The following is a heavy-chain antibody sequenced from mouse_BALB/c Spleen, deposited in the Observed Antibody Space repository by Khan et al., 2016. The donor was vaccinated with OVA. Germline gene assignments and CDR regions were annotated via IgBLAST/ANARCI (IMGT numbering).Heavy chain of an antibody. CDR1: GYTFNSYY. V-gene: IGHV1S81*02. CDR3: TRSGYGSFAY. D-gene: IGHD2-10*02. J-gene: IGHJ3*01. CDR2: INPNNGGT. Sequence: QVQLKQSGAELVKPGASVKLSCKASGYTFNSYYIYWVKQRPGQGLEWIGEINPNNGGTNFNEKFKSKATLTVDRSSSTAYIQLSSLTSEDSAVYYCTRSGYGSFAYWGQGTLVTVSA.